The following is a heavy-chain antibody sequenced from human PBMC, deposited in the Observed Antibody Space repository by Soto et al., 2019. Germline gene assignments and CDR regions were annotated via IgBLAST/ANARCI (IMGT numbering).Heavy chain of an antibody. J-gene: IGHJ5*02. V-gene: IGHV6-1*01. CDR1: GDSVSSNTAS. D-gene: IGHD5-12*01. CDR2: TYFRSKWYN. Sequence: QPLSLTCAISGDSVSSNTASWNWIRQSPSRGLEWLGRTYFRSKWYNDYAVSVKSRIIINPDTSNNQFSLQLNSVTPEDTAVYFCAKGDNLGPKTGYAFDPWGQGIMVTVSS. CDR3: AKGDNLGPKTGYAFDP.